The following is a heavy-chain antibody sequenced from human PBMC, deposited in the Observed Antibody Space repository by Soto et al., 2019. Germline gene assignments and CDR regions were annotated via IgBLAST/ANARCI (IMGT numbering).Heavy chain of an antibody. CDR1: GGTFSKYA. V-gene: IGHV1-69*01. Sequence: QVQLVQSGAEMQQPGASVRVSCKASGGTFSKYAFSWVRQAPGQGLEWLGGTIPMFGPPNYAQKFKGRVAISADESTATVYMELSSLRSEDTAVYFCARPLRDRNYYYGMAVWGQGTTVTVSS. CDR3: ARPLRDRNYYYGMAV. D-gene: IGHD3-22*01. J-gene: IGHJ6*02. CDR2: TIPMFGPP.